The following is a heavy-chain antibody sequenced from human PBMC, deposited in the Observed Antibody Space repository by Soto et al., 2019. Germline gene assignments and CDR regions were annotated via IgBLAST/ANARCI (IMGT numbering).Heavy chain of an antibody. J-gene: IGHJ6*02. CDR1: GYSFTSYW. CDR3: ARQRSSGWNTLDYYYYGMDV. Sequence: EVQLVQSGAEVKKPGESLKISCKGSGYSFTSYWIGWVRQMPGKGLEWMGIIYPGDSDTRYIPSFQGQVTISADKSISTAYLQWSSLKASDTAMYYCARQRSSGWNTLDYYYYGMDVWGQGTTVTVSS. D-gene: IGHD6-19*01. V-gene: IGHV5-51*01. CDR2: IYPGDSDT.